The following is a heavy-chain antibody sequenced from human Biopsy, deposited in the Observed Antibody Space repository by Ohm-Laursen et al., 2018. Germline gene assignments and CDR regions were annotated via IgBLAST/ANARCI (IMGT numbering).Heavy chain of an antibody. CDR1: GYTFTNYD. Sequence: ASVKVSCKASGYTFTNYDINWVRQAPGQGPEWMGWVNPNSGNTGYAQKFQGRVTMTRNTSIGTAYMELSSLRSEDTAVYYCARGRNPVWFGEDLDYWGQGTLVTVSS. D-gene: IGHD3-10*01. CDR3: ARGRNPVWFGEDLDY. CDR2: VNPNSGNT. J-gene: IGHJ4*02. V-gene: IGHV1-8*01.